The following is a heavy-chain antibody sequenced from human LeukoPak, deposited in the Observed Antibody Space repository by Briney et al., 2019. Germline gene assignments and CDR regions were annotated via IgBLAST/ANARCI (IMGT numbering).Heavy chain of an antibody. CDR1: GYTVTGYY. CDR3: ARRSVLTGFDY. CDR2: INPNSGGT. J-gene: IGHJ4*02. Sequence: ASVKVFCKASGYTVTGYYMHWVRQAPGQGVEWMGWINPNSGGTNYAQKFQGRVTMTRDTSISTVYMELSRLRSDDTAVYYCARRSVLTGFDYWGQGTLATVSS. D-gene: IGHD3-9*01. V-gene: IGHV1-2*02.